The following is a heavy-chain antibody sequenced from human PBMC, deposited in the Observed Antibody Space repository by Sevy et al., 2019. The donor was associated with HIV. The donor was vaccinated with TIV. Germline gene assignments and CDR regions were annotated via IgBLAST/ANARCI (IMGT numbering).Heavy chain of an antibody. CDR2: ISAYNGNT. J-gene: IGHJ6*02. D-gene: IGHD6-6*01. CDR3: ARDSSSPELPCYGMDV. V-gene: IGHV1-18*01. CDR1: GYTFTSYG. Sequence: ASVKVSCKASGYTFTSYGISWVRQAPGQGLEWMGWISAYNGNTNYAQKLQGRVTMTTDTSTSTAYMELRSLRSDDTAVYYCARDSSSPELPCYGMDVWGQGTTVTVSS.